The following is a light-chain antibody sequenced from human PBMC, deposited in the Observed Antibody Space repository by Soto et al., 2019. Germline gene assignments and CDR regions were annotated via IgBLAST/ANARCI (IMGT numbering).Light chain of an antibody. CDR3: SSYTSRSIYV. Sequence: QSVLTQPASVSESPGQSITISCTGTNSDVGGYNYVSWYQQHPGKAPKLMIFEVSRRPSGVSNRFSGSKSGNTASLTISGLQTEEEADYYCSSYTSRSIYVFGTGTKVTVL. CDR1: NSDVGGYNY. CDR2: EVS. J-gene: IGLJ1*01. V-gene: IGLV2-14*01.